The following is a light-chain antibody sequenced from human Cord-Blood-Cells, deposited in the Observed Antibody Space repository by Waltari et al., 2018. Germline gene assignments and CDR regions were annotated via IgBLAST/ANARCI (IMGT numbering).Light chain of an antibody. Sequence: EIVLTQSPGTLSLSPGERATLSCRASQSVRSSHLAWYQQKPGQAPRLLTYGASSRATGIPDRVSGSGAGTDFTRTISRLEPEDFAVYYCQQYGSSPWTFGQGTKVEIK. CDR1: QSVRSSH. J-gene: IGKJ1*01. CDR3: QQYGSSPWT. V-gene: IGKV3-20*01. CDR2: GAS.